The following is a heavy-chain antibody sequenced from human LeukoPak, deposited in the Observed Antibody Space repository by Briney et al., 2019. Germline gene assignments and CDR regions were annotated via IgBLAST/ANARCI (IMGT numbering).Heavy chain of an antibody. Sequence: SEALSLTCTVSGGSISSYYWSWLRQPAGKGVEGIGRIYTSCSTNYNPSLKSRVTMSVDTSKNQFSLKLSSVTAADTAVYYCARMEERGYSGYDPLPYFDYWGQGTLVTVSS. V-gene: IGHV4-4*07. CDR2: IYTSCST. CDR3: ARMEERGYSGYDPLPYFDY. D-gene: IGHD5-12*01. CDR1: GGSISSYY. J-gene: IGHJ4*02.